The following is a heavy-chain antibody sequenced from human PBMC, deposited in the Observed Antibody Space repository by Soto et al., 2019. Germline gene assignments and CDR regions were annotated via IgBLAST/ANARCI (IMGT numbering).Heavy chain of an antibody. CDR1: GFPFGNSG. Sequence: GGSLRLSCTASGFPFGNSGMSWVRQAPGKGLEWVGFVRIRTYGGTTEYAASVKGRFTISRDDSKSIAYLQMNSLKIEDTGVYYCTREVQGDHWGQGXLVTVYS. D-gene: IGHD1-1*01. V-gene: IGHV3-49*04. CDR3: TREVQGDH. J-gene: IGHJ4*02. CDR2: VRIRTYGGTT.